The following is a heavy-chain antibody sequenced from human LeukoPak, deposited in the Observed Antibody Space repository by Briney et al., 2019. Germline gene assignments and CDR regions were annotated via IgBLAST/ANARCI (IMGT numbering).Heavy chain of an antibody. CDR1: GFTFSSFE. V-gene: IGHV3-48*03. J-gene: IGHJ6*02. CDR3: ARDDYGMGV. CDR2: INSGGSTK. Sequence: PGGSLRLSCAASGFTFSSFEVNWVRQAPGKGLEWVSNINSGGSTKYYADSVKGRFTLSRDNAKNSLYLQMNTLRAEDTAVYYCARDDYGMGVWGQGTTVTVSS.